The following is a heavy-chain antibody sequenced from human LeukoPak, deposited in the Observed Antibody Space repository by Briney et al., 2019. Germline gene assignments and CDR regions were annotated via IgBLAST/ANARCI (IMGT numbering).Heavy chain of an antibody. CDR1: GFTFYTYS. J-gene: IGHJ4*02. D-gene: IGHD1-26*01. Sequence: GGSLRLSCAASGFTFYTYSMNWVRQAPGKGLEWVSSISSGRTYRYYAASVKGRFTISRDNAKNSLYLQMNGLRAEDTALYYCARGRYSGSYLLDYWGQGTLVTVSS. CDR3: ARGRYSGSYLLDY. V-gene: IGHV3-21*01. CDR2: ISSGRTYR.